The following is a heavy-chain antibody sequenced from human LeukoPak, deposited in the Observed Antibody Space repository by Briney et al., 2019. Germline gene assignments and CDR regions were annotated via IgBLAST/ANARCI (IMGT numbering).Heavy chain of an antibody. J-gene: IGHJ5*02. Sequence: SQTLSLTCTVSGGSINSGSYYWSWTRQPAGKGLEWIGRVLTSGTTNYNPSLKSRVSISVDTSKNQFSLKLSSVTAADTAVYYCARVGNPLVTVFAWFDPWGQGTLVTVSS. CDR3: ARVGNPLVTVFAWFDP. D-gene: IGHD3-3*01. CDR2: VLTSGTT. V-gene: IGHV4-61*02. CDR1: GGSINSGSYY.